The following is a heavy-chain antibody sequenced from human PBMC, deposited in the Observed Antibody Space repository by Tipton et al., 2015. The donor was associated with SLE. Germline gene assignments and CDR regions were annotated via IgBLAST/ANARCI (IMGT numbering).Heavy chain of an antibody. V-gene: IGHV3-33*03. CDR1: GFTFSSYG. CDR2: IGNDGSNK. CDR3: VKARGRIPDY. Sequence: SLRLSCAASGFTFSSYGIHWVRQAPGTGLEWVAFIGNDGSNKYYADSVKGRFTISRDNAKNSLYLQMNSLRAEDTAVYYCVKARGRIPDYWGQGTLVTVSS. J-gene: IGHJ4*02.